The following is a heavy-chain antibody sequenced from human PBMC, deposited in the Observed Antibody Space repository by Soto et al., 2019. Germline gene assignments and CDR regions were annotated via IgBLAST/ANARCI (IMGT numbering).Heavy chain of an antibody. CDR1: GGSISSSSYY. D-gene: IGHD6-6*01. Sequence: SETLSLTCTVSGGSISSSSYYWGWIRQPPGKGLEWIGSIYYSGSTYYNPSLKSRVTISVDTSKNQFSLKLSSVTAADTAVYYCARLRGYSSFNYWGQGTLVTVSS. CDR3: ARLRGYSSFNY. V-gene: IGHV4-39*01. J-gene: IGHJ4*02. CDR2: IYYSGST.